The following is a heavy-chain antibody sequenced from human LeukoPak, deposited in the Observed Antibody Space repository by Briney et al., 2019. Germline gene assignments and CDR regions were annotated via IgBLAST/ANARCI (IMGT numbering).Heavy chain of an antibody. J-gene: IGHJ4*02. CDR3: AKSGDDYGDYY. Sequence: GGSLRLSCAASGFTFSSHGMHWVRQAPGKGLEWVAVIWYDGSNKYYADSVKGRFTISRDNSKNTLYLQMNSLRAEDTAVYYCAKSGDDYGDYYWGQGTLVTVSS. CDR2: IWYDGSNK. CDR1: GFTFSSHG. V-gene: IGHV3-33*06. D-gene: IGHD4-17*01.